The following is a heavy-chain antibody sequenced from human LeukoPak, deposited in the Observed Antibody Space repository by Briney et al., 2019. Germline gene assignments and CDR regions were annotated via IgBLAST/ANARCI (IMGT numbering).Heavy chain of an antibody. CDR3: ARPYYDILTAYSY. Sequence: SETLSLTCTVSGGSISNYYWSWIRQPPGKGLEWIGYIHYTGRTKYNPSLKSRVTISVDTSKKQFSLKLSSVTAADAAVYYCARPYYDILTAYSYWGQGTLVTVSS. V-gene: IGHV4-59*08. D-gene: IGHD3-9*01. CDR1: GGSISNYY. CDR2: IHYTGRT. J-gene: IGHJ4*02.